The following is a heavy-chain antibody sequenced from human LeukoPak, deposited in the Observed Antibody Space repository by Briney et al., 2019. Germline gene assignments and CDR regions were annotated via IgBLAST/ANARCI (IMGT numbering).Heavy chain of an antibody. V-gene: IGHV3-53*01. Sequence: GGSLRLSCAASGFIFSSHGMHWVRQAPGKGLEWVSVIYSGGSTYYADSVKGRFTISRDNSKNTLYLQMNSLRAEDTAVYYCARDWSHRCFDYWGQGTLVTVSS. J-gene: IGHJ4*02. CDR2: IYSGGST. CDR3: ARDWSHRCFDY. D-gene: IGHD3-3*01. CDR1: GFIFSSHG.